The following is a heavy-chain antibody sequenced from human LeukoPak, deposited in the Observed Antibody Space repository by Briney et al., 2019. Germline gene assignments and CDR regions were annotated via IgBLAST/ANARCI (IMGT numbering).Heavy chain of an antibody. J-gene: IGHJ4*02. CDR2: INPNSGGT. D-gene: IGHD3-22*01. CDR1: GYTFTGYY. CDR3: ARDVARYYYDSSGYYLVY. V-gene: IGHV1-2*02. Sequence: ASVKVSCKASGYTFTGYYMHWVRQAPGQGLGWMGWINPNSGGTNYAQKFQGRVTMTRDASISTAYMELSRLRSDDTAVYYCARDVARYYYDSSGYYLVYWGQGTLVTVSS.